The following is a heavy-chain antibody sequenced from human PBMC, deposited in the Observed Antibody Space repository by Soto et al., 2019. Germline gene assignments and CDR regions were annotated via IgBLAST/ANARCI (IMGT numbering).Heavy chain of an antibody. CDR3: ARDLVEGNDILTGYRPGGIDV. D-gene: IGHD3-9*01. CDR1: AHTFTRYY. Sequence: SVKVSYHASAHTFTRYYMHWVGQPTGQGLQWIGIINPSVGSTSYAKKFQGRVTTTSDTSTSTGYMALSSLRSEDPAVYYCARDLVEGNDILTGYRPGGIDVWGQGTKVTVYS. CDR2: INPSVGST. J-gene: IGHJ6*02. V-gene: IGHV1-46*01.